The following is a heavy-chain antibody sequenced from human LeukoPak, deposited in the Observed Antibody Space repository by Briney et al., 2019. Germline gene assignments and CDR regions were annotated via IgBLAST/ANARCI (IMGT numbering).Heavy chain of an antibody. V-gene: IGHV3-74*01. CDR2: INSDGSST. D-gene: IGHD6-13*01. Sequence: PGGSLRLSCAASGFTFSTYWMHWVRQAPGKGLVWVSRINSDGSSTSYADSMKGRFTISRDNAKNTLYLQMNSLRAEDTAVYYCASSYGSSWWRGWGQGTLVAVSS. CDR3: ASSYGSSWWRG. J-gene: IGHJ4*02. CDR1: GFTFSTYW.